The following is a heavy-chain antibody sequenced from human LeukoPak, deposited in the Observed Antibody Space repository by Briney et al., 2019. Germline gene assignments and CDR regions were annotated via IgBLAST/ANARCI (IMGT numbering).Heavy chain of an antibody. Sequence: ASVKVSCKASGYTFTNYGISWVRQAPGQGLEWMGWISAYNGNTNYAQKLQGRVTMTTDTSTSTAYMELRSLRSDDTAVYYCARGVVGATFYYYYYMDVWGKGTTVTVSS. D-gene: IGHD1-26*01. CDR2: ISAYNGNT. V-gene: IGHV1-18*01. CDR3: ARGVVGATFYYYYYMDV. CDR1: GYTFTNYG. J-gene: IGHJ6*03.